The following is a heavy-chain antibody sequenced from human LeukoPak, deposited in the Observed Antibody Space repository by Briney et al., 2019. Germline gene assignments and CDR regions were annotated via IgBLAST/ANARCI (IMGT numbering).Heavy chain of an antibody. J-gene: IGHJ5*02. Sequence: GGSLRLSCAASGFTFSSYAMSWVRQAPGKGLEWVSAISGSGGSTYYADSVKGRFTISRDNSKNTLYLQMNSLRAEATAVYYCANRTFGVVVVAETPWFDPGGKGTRVTVS. D-gene: IGHD2-15*01. V-gene: IGHV3-23*01. CDR1: GFTFSSYA. CDR3: ANRTFGVVVVAETPWFDP. CDR2: ISGSGGST.